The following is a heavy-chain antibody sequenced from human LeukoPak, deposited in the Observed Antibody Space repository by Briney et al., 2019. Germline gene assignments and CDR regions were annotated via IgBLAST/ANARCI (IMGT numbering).Heavy chain of an antibody. D-gene: IGHD2-2*01. CDR3: ARMSSSKSWFDP. V-gene: IGHV4-61*01. CDR1: GGSISSSSYY. CDR2: IYYSGST. Sequence: SETLSLTCTVSGGSISSSSYYWSWIRQPPGKGLEWIGYIYYSGSTNYNPSLKSRVTISVDTSKNQFSLKLSSVTAADTAVYYCARMSSSKSWFDPWGQGTLVTVSS. J-gene: IGHJ5*02.